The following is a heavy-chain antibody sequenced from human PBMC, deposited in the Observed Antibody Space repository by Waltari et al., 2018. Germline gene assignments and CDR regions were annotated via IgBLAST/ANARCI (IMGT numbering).Heavy chain of an antibody. Sequence: QAHLLQSGAEVKRPGASLRVSCEASGFISTAYYLPWWRQAPGQGLEWMGWINPQNGGTNDAQKLQGRVIMTRDMSVKPVYMDLRRLGSDETAIYYCARDGSPAASPHYYYDYIDGWGKGTTVTISS. CDR3: ARDGSPAASPHYYYDYIDG. CDR2: INPQNGGT. CDR1: GFISTAYY. V-gene: IGHV1-2*02. D-gene: IGHD2-2*01. J-gene: IGHJ6*03.